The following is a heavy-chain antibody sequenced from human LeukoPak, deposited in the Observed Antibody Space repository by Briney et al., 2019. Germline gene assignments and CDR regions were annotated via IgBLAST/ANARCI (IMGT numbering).Heavy chain of an antibody. J-gene: IGHJ4*02. V-gene: IGHV4-31*03. CDR2: IYYSGST. CDR1: GGSISSGGYY. CDR3: ARAPYDFWSGYPYYFDY. Sequence: SETLSLTCTVSGGSISSGGYYWSWIRQHPGKGLEWIGYIYYSGSTYYNPSLKSRVTISVDTSKNQFSLKLSSVTAADTAVYYCARAPYDFWSGYPYYFDYWGQGTLVTVSS. D-gene: IGHD3-3*01.